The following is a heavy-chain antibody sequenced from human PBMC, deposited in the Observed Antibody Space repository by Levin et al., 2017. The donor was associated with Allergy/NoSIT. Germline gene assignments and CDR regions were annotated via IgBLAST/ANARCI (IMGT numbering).Heavy chain of an antibody. V-gene: IGHV3-21*01. J-gene: IGHJ4*02. Sequence: AGGSLRLSCAASGFTFSDYSMNWVRQAPGKGLEWVSSISPNSNYIYYADSLKGRFTISRDNAKSSVFLQMNSLRAEDTALYYCARSGSPDYWGQGTLVTVSS. CDR3: ARSGSPDY. D-gene: IGHD3-22*01. CDR1: GFTFSDYS. CDR2: ISPNSNYI.